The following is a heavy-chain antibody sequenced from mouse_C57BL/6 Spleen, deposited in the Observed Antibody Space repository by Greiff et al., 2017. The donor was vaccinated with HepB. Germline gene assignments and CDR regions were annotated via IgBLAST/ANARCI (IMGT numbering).Heavy chain of an antibody. Sequence: QVHVKQSGAELVRPGASVTLSCKASGYTFTDYEMHWVKQTPVHGLEWIGAIDPETGGTAYNQKFKGKAILTADKSSSTAYMELRSLTSEDSAVYYCTRPFYWGQGTLVTVSA. V-gene: IGHV1-15*01. CDR2: IDPETGGT. CDR3: TRPFY. CDR1: GYTFTDYE. J-gene: IGHJ3*01.